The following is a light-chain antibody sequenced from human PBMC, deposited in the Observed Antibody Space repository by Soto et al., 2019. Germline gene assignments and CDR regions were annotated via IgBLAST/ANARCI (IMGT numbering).Light chain of an antibody. J-gene: IGKJ4*01. Sequence: DIQMTQSPSSLSASVGYRVTIHCAQSQSITNYLNWYQQKPGKAPKLLIYAASSLQSGVPSRFSGSGSGTDFTLTISSLQTEDFAAYYCQQTYSIPITFGGGTKVDIK. CDR1: QSITNY. CDR2: AAS. V-gene: IGKV1-39*01. CDR3: QQTYSIPIT.